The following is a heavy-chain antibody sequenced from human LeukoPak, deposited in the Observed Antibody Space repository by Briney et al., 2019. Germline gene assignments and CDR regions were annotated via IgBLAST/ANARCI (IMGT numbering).Heavy chain of an antibody. Sequence: ASVTVSCKASGYTFTGYYMHWVRQAPGQGLEWMGWINSNSGGTNYAQKFQGRVTMTRDTSISTAYMELSRLRSDDTAVYYCARALTMIVVAPWGLDYWGQGTLVTVSS. CDR1: GYTFTGYY. CDR2: INSNSGGT. V-gene: IGHV1-2*02. CDR3: ARALTMIVVAPWGLDY. J-gene: IGHJ4*02. D-gene: IGHD3-22*01.